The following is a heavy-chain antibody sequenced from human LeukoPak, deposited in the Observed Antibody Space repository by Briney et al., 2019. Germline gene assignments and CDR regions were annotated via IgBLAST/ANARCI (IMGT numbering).Heavy chain of an antibody. J-gene: IGHJ4*02. D-gene: IGHD3-22*01. CDR3: ARGDYYDSSGYPRPYYFDY. CDR2: IKQDGSEK. V-gene: IGHV3-7*01. CDR1: GFTFSSYW. Sequence: GGSLRLSCAASGFTFSSYWMSWVPQAPGKGLEWVANIKQDGSEKYYVDSVKGRFTISRDNAKNSLYLQMNSLRAEDTAVYYCARGDYYDSSGYPRPYYFDYWGQGTLVTVSS.